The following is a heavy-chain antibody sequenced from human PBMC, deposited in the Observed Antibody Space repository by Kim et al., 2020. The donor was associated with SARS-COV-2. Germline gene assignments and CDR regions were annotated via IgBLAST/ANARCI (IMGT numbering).Heavy chain of an antibody. Sequence: LETLSLTCTVSGGSISSSSYYWGWIRQPPGKGLEWIGSIYYSGSTYYNPSLKSRVTISVDTSKNQFSLKLSSVTAADTAVYYCARGYSSSWHWGYWGQGTLVTVSS. CDR1: GGSISSSSYY. D-gene: IGHD6-13*01. CDR3: ARGYSSSWHWGY. CDR2: IYYSGST. V-gene: IGHV4-39*01. J-gene: IGHJ4*02.